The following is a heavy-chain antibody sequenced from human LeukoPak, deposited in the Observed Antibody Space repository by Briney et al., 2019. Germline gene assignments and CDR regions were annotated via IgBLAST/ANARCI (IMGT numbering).Heavy chain of an antibody. CDR1: GYTFTGYY. Sequence: GASVKVSCKASGYTFTGYYMHWVRQAPGQGLEWMGWINPNSGGTNYAQKFQGRVTMTRDTSISTAYMELSRLRSDDTAVYYCARDRGLYSNYFDYWGQGTLVTVSS. J-gene: IGHJ4*02. V-gene: IGHV1-2*02. D-gene: IGHD3-10*01. CDR2: INPNSGGT. CDR3: ARDRGLYSNYFDY.